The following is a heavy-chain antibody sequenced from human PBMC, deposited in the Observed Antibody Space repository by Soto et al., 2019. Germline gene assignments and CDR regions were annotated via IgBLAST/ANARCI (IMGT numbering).Heavy chain of an antibody. CDR3: ARVTYYYDSSGYSTPFVY. CDR1: GFTFSSYA. J-gene: IGHJ4*02. CDR2: ISYDGSNK. V-gene: IGHV3-30-3*01. Sequence: GGSLRLSCAASGFTFSSYAMHCVRQAPGKGLEGVAVISYDGSNKYYADSVNGRFTISIDNAKNTLYLQMNSLRAEDTAVYYCARVTYYYDSSGYSTPFVYWGQGPLVTVSS. D-gene: IGHD3-22*01.